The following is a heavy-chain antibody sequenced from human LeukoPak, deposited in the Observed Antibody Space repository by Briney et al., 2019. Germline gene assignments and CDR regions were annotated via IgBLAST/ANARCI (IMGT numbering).Heavy chain of an antibody. CDR2: IKQDGSEK. V-gene: IGHV3-7*03. CDR3: ARARDGYKTPDY. D-gene: IGHD5-24*01. Sequence: GGSLRLSCAASGFTFSSYWMSWVRQAPGKGLEWVANIKQDGSEKYYVDSVEGRFTISRDNAKNSLYLQMNSLRAEDTALYHCARARDGYKTPDYWGQGTVVPVSS. J-gene: IGHJ4*02. CDR1: GFTFSSYW.